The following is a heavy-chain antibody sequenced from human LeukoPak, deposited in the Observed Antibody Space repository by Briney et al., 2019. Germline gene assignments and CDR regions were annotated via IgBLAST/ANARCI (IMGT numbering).Heavy chain of an antibody. D-gene: IGHD3-10*01. V-gene: IGHV3-33*06. J-gene: IGHJ6*03. CDR1: GFTFSSYE. CDR2: IWYDGSNK. Sequence: PGGSLRLSCAASGFTFSSYEMNWVRQPPGKGLEWVAVIWYDGSNKYYADSVKGRFTISRDNSKNTLYLQMNSLRAEDTAVYYCAKGWRFRAGMGDYYYYMDVWGKGTTVTVS. CDR3: AKGWRFRAGMGDYYYYMDV.